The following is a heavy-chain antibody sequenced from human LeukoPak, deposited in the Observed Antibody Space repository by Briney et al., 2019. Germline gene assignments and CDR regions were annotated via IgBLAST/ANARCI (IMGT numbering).Heavy chain of an antibody. D-gene: IGHD3-22*01. Sequence: GGSLRLSCAVSGFTFSSYVMSWVRQAPGKGLEWVSTISGSGGGRHYADSVKGRFTTSRDKFTNTLYLQMNSLRVDDTAAYYCAKDRGGDYGYFGWFDSWGQGTQVTVSS. V-gene: IGHV3-23*01. CDR1: GFTFSSYV. CDR2: ISGSGGGR. J-gene: IGHJ5*01. CDR3: AKDRGGDYGYFGWFDS.